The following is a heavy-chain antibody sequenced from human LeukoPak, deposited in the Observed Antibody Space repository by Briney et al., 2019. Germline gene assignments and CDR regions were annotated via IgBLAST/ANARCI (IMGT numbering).Heavy chain of an antibody. D-gene: IGHD6-13*01. V-gene: IGHV4-39*07. CDR2: IYYSGST. Sequence: PSETLSLTCTVSGGSISSSSYYWGWIRQPPGKGLEWIGSIYYSGSTYYNPSLKSRVTISVDTSKNQFSLKLSSVTAADTAVYYCARDHSSSWYSDYWGQGTLVTVSS. J-gene: IGHJ4*02. CDR1: GGSISSSSYY. CDR3: ARDHSSSWYSDY.